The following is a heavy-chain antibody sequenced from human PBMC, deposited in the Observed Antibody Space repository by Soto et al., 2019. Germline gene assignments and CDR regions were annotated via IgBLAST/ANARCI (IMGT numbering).Heavy chain of an antibody. Sequence: SVKVSCKASGGTFSSYAISWVRQAPGQGLECMGGIIPIFGTANYAQKFQGRVTITAXXXXSXXXMXLXXLRXAGTAVYYCARDSSGYPNWFDPWGQGTLVTVSS. CDR3: ARDSSGYPNWFDP. V-gene: IGHV1-69*13. CDR2: IIPIFGTA. J-gene: IGHJ5*02. D-gene: IGHD3-22*01. CDR1: GGTFSSYA.